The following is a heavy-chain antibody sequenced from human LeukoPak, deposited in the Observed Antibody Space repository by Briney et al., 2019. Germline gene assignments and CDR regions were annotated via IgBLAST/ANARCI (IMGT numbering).Heavy chain of an antibody. D-gene: IGHD4-17*01. Sequence: ASVKVSCKASGGTFSSYAISWVRQAPGQGLEWMGWINPNSGGTNYAQKFQGRVTMTRDTSISTAYMELSRLRSDDTAVYYCARGNDYGVYWGQGTLVTVSS. CDR3: ARGNDYGVY. J-gene: IGHJ4*02. V-gene: IGHV1-2*02. CDR2: INPNSGGT. CDR1: GGTFSSYA.